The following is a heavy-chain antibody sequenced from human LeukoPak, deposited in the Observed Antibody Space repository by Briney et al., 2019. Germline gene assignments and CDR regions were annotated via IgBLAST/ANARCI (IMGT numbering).Heavy chain of an antibody. D-gene: IGHD6-13*01. J-gene: IGHJ3*02. CDR3: AADRAGPEAFDI. CDR2: IVVGSGNT. CDR1: GFTFTRSA. V-gene: IGHV1-58*02. Sequence: GASVKVSCKASGFTFTRSAMQWVRQARGHRLEWIGGIVVGSGNTNYAQKCQERVTITRDMSTSTAYMELSSLRSEDTAVYYCAADRAGPEAFDIWGQGTVVTVSS.